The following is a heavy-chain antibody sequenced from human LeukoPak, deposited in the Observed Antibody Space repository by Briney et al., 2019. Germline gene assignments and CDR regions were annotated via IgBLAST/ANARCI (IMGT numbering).Heavy chain of an antibody. CDR2: INHRGTT. CDR3: ARGSKYSSGYYYYYMDV. V-gene: IGHV4-34*01. CDR1: GGSFSGYY. Sequence: SETLSLTCAVYGGSFSGYYWSWIRQSPGKGLEWIGEINHRGTTNYNPSLKSRVTISVDTSKNHFSLKLSSVTAADTAVYYCARGSKYSSGYYYYYMDVWGKGTTVTVSS. D-gene: IGHD3-22*01. J-gene: IGHJ6*03.